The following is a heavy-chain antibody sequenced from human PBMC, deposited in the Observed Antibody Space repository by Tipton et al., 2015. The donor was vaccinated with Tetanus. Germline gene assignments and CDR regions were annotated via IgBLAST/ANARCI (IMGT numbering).Heavy chain of an antibody. CDR2: VSSSGST. Sequence: TLSLTCTVSGDSLRTGDRNWSWIRQPPGKGLEWLAYVSSSGSTNSDYFLKSRITISRDTSTNQYFLKLSSVTPADTAVYYCATMTPVDWYFDLWGRGTLVTVSS. V-gene: IGHV4-61*08. CDR3: ATMTPVDWYFDL. CDR1: GDSLRTGDRN. D-gene: IGHD4-23*01. J-gene: IGHJ2*01.